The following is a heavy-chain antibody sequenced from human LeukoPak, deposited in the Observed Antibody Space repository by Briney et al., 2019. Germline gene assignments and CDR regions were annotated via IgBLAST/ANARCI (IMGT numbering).Heavy chain of an antibody. CDR3: AKVGLRLGGDY. CDR2: IKEDGSER. Sequence: GGSLRLSCAASGFTFSTSWMSWVRQAPGKGLEWVANIKEDGSERYYVDSVKGRFTISRDNAKNSLCLQMNSLRVEDTAVYYCAKVGLRLGGDYWGQGTLVTVSS. CDR1: GFTFSTSW. D-gene: IGHD4-17*01. V-gene: IGHV3-7*05. J-gene: IGHJ4*02.